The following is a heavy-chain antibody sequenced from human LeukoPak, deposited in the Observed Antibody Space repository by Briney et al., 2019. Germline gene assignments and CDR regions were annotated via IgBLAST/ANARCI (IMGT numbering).Heavy chain of an antibody. V-gene: IGHV3-23*01. J-gene: IGHJ6*02. D-gene: IGHD2-2*01. Sequence: PGGSLRLSCAASGFTVSSNYMSWVRQAPGKGLEWVSAISGSGGTTYYADSVKGRFTISRDNSKNTLYLQMNSLRAEDTAEYYCAKVAGYQPYYGMDVWGQETTVTVSS. CDR3: AKVAGYQPYYGMDV. CDR1: GFTVSSNY. CDR2: ISGSGGTT.